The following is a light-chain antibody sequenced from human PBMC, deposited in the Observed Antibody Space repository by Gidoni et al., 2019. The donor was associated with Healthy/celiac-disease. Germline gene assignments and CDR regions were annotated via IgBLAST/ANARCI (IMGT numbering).Light chain of an antibody. V-gene: IGKV3-15*01. Sequence: IVMTQSPATLSVSPGERATLSCRASQSVSSNLAWYQQTPGQAHRLLIYGASTRATGIPARFSGSGSGTEFTLTISSLQSEDVAVYYCQQYNNWTAFTFGPGTKVDIK. CDR3: QQYNNWTAFT. J-gene: IGKJ3*01. CDR1: QSVSSN. CDR2: GAS.